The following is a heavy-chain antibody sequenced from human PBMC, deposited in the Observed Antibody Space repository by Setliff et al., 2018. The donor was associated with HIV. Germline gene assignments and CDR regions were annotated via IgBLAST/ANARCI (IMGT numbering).Heavy chain of an antibody. Sequence: LRLSCAASGFRFDDDTMHWVRQAPGKGLEWVSLISWDGYNKYYADSVKGRFTISRDNTNNFLYLQMNSLKIDDTALYYCAREMGFSTIDSWGQGTLVTVSS. CDR2: ISWDGYNK. J-gene: IGHJ4*02. CDR1: GFRFDDDT. V-gene: IGHV3-43*01. D-gene: IGHD1-1*01. CDR3: AREMGFSTIDS.